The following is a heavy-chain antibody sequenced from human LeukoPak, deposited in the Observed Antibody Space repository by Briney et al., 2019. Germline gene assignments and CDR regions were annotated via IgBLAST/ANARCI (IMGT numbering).Heavy chain of an antibody. CDR2: IDPSDSYT. J-gene: IGHJ6*02. V-gene: IGHV5-10-1*01. D-gene: IGHD6-19*01. Sequence: PGDSLKISCKGSGYSFTTYWISWLRQMPGKGLEWMGRIDPSDSYTHHSPSFQGHVTISLDKSISTAYLQWSSLKASDSAMYYCARHRPSSGHLYYDYGMDVWGQGTTVTVSS. CDR1: GYSFTTYW. CDR3: ARHRPSSGHLYYDYGMDV.